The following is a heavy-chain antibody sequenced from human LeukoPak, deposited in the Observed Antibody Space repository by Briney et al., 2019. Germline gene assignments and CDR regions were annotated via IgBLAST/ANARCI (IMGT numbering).Heavy chain of an antibody. Sequence: GGSLRLSCAASAFTFNNYAMSWVRQAPGKGLEWVSGISGSGGITFYEDSVKGRFTISRDNSKNTLYLQMDSLRAEDTAVYYCARVGGATAVTMYFEYWGQGTLVTVSS. CDR3: ARVGGATAVTMYFEY. CDR2: ISGSGGIT. CDR1: AFTFNNYA. J-gene: IGHJ4*02. V-gene: IGHV3-23*01. D-gene: IGHD1-26*01.